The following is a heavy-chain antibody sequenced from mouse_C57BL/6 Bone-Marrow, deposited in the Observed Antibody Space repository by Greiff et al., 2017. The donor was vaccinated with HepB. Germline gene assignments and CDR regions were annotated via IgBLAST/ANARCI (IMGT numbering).Heavy chain of an antibody. V-gene: IGHV1-75*01. Sequence: VQLQQSGPELVKPGASVKISCKASGYTFTDYYINWVKQRPGQGLEWIGWIFPGSGSTYYNEKFKGKATLTVDKSSSTAYMLLSSLTSEDSAVYFCASPYYYGSSSFAYWGQGTLVTVSA. CDR2: IFPGSGST. CDR1: GYTFTDYY. CDR3: ASPYYYGSSSFAY. J-gene: IGHJ3*01. D-gene: IGHD1-1*01.